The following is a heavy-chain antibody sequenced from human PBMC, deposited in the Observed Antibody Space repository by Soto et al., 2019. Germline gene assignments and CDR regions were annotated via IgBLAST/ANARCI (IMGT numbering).Heavy chain of an antibody. CDR1: GGSFSGYY. CDR2: INHSGST. V-gene: IGHV4-34*01. CDR3: ASTCRGGGSCYYFDY. D-gene: IGHD2-15*01. Sequence: SETLSLTCAVYGGSFSGYYWSWIRQPPGKGLEWIGEINHSGSTNYNPSLKSRVTISVDTSKNQFSLKLSSVTAADTAVYYCASTCRGGGSCYYFDYWGQGTLVTVSS. J-gene: IGHJ4*02.